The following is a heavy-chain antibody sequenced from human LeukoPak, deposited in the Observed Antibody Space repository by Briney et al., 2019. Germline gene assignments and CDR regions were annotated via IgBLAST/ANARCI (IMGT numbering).Heavy chain of an antibody. J-gene: IGHJ4*02. V-gene: IGHV4-59*01. CDR1: GGSISSYY. CDR2: IYCSGST. D-gene: IGHD3-22*01. Sequence: KPSETLSLTCTVSGGSISSYYWSWIRQPPGKGLEWIGYIYCSGSTNYNPSLKSRVTISVDTSQTQFSLRLSSVTAADTAVYYCARDTYYYDSSGYPVGYFDYWGQGTLVTVSS. CDR3: ARDTYYYDSSGYPVGYFDY.